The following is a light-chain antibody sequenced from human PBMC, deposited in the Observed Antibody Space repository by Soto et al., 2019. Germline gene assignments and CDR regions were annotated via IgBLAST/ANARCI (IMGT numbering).Light chain of an antibody. V-gene: IGKV3-20*01. CDR2: GAS. J-gene: IGKJ1*01. Sequence: VVTLSPGALSLSPGERATLSCRASQSVSNNYLAWCQQKPGQAPRLLIYGASNRATGIPDRFSGSGSGTDFTLTISRLEPEDFAVYYCQQYGSSGTFGQGTKVDIK. CDR1: QSVSNNY. CDR3: QQYGSSGT.